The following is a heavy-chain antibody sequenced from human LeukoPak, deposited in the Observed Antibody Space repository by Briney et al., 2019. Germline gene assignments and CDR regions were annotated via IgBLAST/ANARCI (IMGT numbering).Heavy chain of an antibody. CDR2: IYYSGST. D-gene: IGHD3-16*02. V-gene: IGHV4-31*03. Sequence: SETLSLTCTVSGGSISSGGYYWSWIRQHPGKGLEWIGYIYYSGSTYYNSSLKSRVTLSVDTSKNQFSLKLSSVTAADTAVYYCARSAGSRLRLGELSSIDYWGQGTLVTVSS. CDR3: ARSAGSRLRLGELSSIDY. J-gene: IGHJ4*02. CDR1: GGSISSGGYY.